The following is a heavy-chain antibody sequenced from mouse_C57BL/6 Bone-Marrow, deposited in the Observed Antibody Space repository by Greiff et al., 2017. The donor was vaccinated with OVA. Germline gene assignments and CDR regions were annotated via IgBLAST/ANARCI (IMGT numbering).Heavy chain of an antibody. CDR2: IYPRDGST. CDR1: GYTFTDHT. J-gene: IGHJ4*01. CDR3: ADRGIPIYYGNLYAMDY. Sequence: QVQLKESDAELVKPGASVKISCKVSGYTFTDHTIHWMKQRPEQGLEWIGYIYPRDGSTKYNEKFKGKATLTADKSSSTAYMQLNSLTSEDSAVYFCADRGIPIYYGNLYAMDYWGQGTSVTVSS. D-gene: IGHD2-1*01. V-gene: IGHV1-78*01.